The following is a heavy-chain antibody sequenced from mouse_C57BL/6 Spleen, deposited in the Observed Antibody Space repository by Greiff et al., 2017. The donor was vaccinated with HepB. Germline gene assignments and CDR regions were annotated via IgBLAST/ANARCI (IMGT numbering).Heavy chain of an antibody. CDR3: ARGVTTVVATRNYYAMDY. J-gene: IGHJ4*01. CDR1: GYTFTSYW. D-gene: IGHD1-1*01. V-gene: IGHV1-50*01. CDR2: IDPSDSYT. Sequence: QVQLQQSGAELVKPGASVKLSCKASGYTFTSYWMQWVKQRPGQGLEWIGEIDPSDSYTNYNQKFKGKATLTVDTSSSTAYMQLSSLTSEDSAVYYCARGVTTVVATRNYYAMDYWGQGTSVTVSS.